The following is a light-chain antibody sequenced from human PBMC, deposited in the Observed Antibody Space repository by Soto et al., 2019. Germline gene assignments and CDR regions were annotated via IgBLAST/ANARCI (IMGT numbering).Light chain of an antibody. CDR2: AVN. V-gene: IGLV2-8*01. Sequence: QSALTQPPSASGSPGQSVTISCTGTSSDVGGNRYGSWYQQHPGKAPKLMIFAVNKRPSGVPVRFSGSKSGNTASLTVSGLQAEDEADYSCSSYAGINNLGVFGTGTKLTVL. J-gene: IGLJ1*01. CDR3: SSYAGINNLGV. CDR1: SSDVGGNRY.